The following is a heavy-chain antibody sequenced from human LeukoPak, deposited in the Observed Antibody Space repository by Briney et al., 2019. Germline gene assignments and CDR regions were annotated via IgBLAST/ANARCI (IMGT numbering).Heavy chain of an antibody. CDR2: VYYTGST. D-gene: IGHD2-21*02. CDR1: GDSMSSHY. Sequence: SETLSLTCTVSGDSMSSHYWSWIRQPPGKGLEWIGYVYYTGSTNYNPSLKSRVTISVDTSKNQFSLKLSSVTAADTAVYYCARVRGGPGGDYVFDYWGQGTLVTVSS. CDR3: ARVRGGPGGDYVFDY. J-gene: IGHJ4*02. V-gene: IGHV4-59*11.